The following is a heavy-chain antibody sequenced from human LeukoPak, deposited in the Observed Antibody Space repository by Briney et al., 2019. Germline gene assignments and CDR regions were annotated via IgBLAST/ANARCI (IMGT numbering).Heavy chain of an antibody. V-gene: IGHV3-21*01. CDR1: GFTFSSYS. CDR2: INSSSSYI. Sequence: GGSLRLSCAASGFTFSSYSMNWVRQAPGKGLEWVSSINSSSSYIYYADSVKGRFTTSRDNDKNSLYLQMNSLRAEDTAVYYCARDYDSSGYRSRYNWFDPWGQGTLVTVSS. D-gene: IGHD3-22*01. CDR3: ARDYDSSGYRSRYNWFDP. J-gene: IGHJ5*02.